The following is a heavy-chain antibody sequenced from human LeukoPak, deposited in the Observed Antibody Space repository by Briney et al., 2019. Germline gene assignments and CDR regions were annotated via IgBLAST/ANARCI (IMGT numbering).Heavy chain of an antibody. Sequence: PGGSLRLSCAASGFTFSDYGMHWVRQAPGKGLEWVAFIRYDRSNKYYADSVKGRFTISRDNSGNTVYLQMNSLSDEDTAVYYCAKDLSTNFYDSSAFFNYWGQGTLVIVSS. D-gene: IGHD3-22*01. J-gene: IGHJ4*02. V-gene: IGHV3-30*02. CDR1: GFTFSDYG. CDR2: IRYDRSNK. CDR3: AKDLSTNFYDSSAFFNY.